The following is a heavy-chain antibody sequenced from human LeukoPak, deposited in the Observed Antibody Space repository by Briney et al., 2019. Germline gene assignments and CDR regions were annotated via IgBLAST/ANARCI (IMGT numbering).Heavy chain of an antibody. CDR3: ARDLAVAAY. J-gene: IGHJ4*02. CDR2: ITYSGSDT. D-gene: IGHD6-19*01. Sequence: GGSLRLSCAASGFTFSDYFMSWIRQAPGKGPEWPSYITYSGSDTYYADSVKGRFTVSRDNAKNSLYLQMNSLRADDTAVYYCARDLAVAAYWGRGTLVTVSS. V-gene: IGHV3-11*01. CDR1: GFTFSDYF.